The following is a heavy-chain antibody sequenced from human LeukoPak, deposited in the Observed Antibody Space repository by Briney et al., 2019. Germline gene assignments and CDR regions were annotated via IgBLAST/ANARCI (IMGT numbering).Heavy chain of an antibody. J-gene: IGHJ4*02. CDR1: GFSFSGHW. D-gene: IGHD6-13*01. Sequence: QPGGSLRLSCAASGFSFSGHWLQWARQLPGKGLVWVSRISPTGRTTSYADSVKGRFTVSRDNAQHTLYLQVNNLRAEHTALHSCARGPSSNWSGLDFWGPGTLLTVSS. V-gene: IGHV3-74*01. CDR3: ARGPSSNWSGLDF. CDR2: ISPTGRTT.